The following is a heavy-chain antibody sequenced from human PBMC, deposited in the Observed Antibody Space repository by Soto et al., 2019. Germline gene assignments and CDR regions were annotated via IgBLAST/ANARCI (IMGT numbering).Heavy chain of an antibody. CDR1: GFTFSSYA. J-gene: IGHJ4*02. CDR2: ISYDGSNK. Sequence: QVQLVESGGGVVQPGRSLRLSCAASGFTFSSYAMHWVRQAPGKGLEWVAVISYDGSNKYYADSVKGRFTISRDNSKNTLDLQMNSLRAEDTAVYYCASEGITMIVPPFDYWGQGTLVTVSS. D-gene: IGHD3-22*01. V-gene: IGHV3-30-3*01. CDR3: ASEGITMIVPPFDY.